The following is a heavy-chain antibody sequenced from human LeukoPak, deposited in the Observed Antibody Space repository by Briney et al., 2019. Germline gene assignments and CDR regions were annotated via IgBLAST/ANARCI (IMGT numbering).Heavy chain of an antibody. V-gene: IGHV3-48*04. D-gene: IGHD1-26*01. CDR1: GFTFSSYS. CDR2: ISSSSSTI. Sequence: GGSLRLSCAASGFTFSSYSMNWVRQAPGKGLEWVSYISSSSSTIYYADSVKGRFTISRDNAKNSLYLQMNSLRAEDTAVYYCARGGTLVGATTGSDYWGQGTLVTVSS. CDR3: ARGGTLVGATTGSDY. J-gene: IGHJ4*02.